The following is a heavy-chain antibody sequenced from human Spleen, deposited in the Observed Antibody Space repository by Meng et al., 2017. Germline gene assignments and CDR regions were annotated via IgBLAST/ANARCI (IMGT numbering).Heavy chain of an antibody. CDR1: GGSFSDNY. CDR2: INHSGST. J-gene: IGHJ4*02. D-gene: IGHD4-11*01. Sequence: QVQLQPWGAGLSKPSGTLSLTCVVSGGSFSDNYWSWIRQTPGKGLEWIGEINHSGSTNYNPSLESRATISVDTSQNNLSLKLSSVTAADSAVYYCARGPTTMAHDFDYWGQGTLVTVSS. V-gene: IGHV4-34*01. CDR3: ARGPTTMAHDFDY.